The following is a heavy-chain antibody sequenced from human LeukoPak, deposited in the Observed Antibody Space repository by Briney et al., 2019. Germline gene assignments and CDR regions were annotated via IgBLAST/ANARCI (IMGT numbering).Heavy chain of an antibody. V-gene: IGHV3-7*01. D-gene: IGHD1-26*01. J-gene: IGHJ4*02. CDR1: GFTFSSYW. Sequence: GGSLRLSCAASGFTFSSYWMSWVRQAPGKGLEWVANIKQDGSEKYYVDSVKGRFTISRDNAKNSLYLQMNSLRAEDTAVYYCARGDAPTSPWGEFDYWGQGTLVTVSS. CDR2: IKQDGSEK. CDR3: ARGDAPTSPWGEFDY.